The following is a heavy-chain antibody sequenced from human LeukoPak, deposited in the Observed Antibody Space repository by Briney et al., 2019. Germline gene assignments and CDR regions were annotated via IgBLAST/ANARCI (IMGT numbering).Heavy chain of an antibody. V-gene: IGHV4-4*07. Sequence: SETLSLTCTVSGGSISSYYWSWIRQPAGQGLEWIGRIYTSGSTNYNPSLKSRVTMSVDTSKTQFSLKLSSVTAADTAVYYCARDGSSWTPNNYFDYWGQGTLVTVSS. J-gene: IGHJ4*02. D-gene: IGHD6-13*01. CDR3: ARDGSSWTPNNYFDY. CDR2: IYTSGST. CDR1: GGSISSYY.